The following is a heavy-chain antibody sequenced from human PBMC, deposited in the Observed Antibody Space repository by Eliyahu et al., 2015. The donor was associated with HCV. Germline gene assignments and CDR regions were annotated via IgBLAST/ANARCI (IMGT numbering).Heavy chain of an antibody. V-gene: IGHV4-39*01. CDR2: IYYSGSG. CDR1: GGSISSSSYY. D-gene: IGHD2-15*01. CDR3: ATNGCSGGSCYSVANNWFDP. J-gene: IGHJ5*02. Sequence: QLQLQESGPGLVKASETLSLTCTVSGGSISSSSYYWGWIRQSPGKGPEWIGSIYYSGSGHYNPSLKSRVTISVDTSKNQFSLRLTSVTAADTAVYYCATNGCSGGSCYSVANNWFDPWGQGILVTVSS.